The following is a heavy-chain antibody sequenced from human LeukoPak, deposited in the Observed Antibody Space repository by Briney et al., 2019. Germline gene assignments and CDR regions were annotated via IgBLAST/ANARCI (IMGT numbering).Heavy chain of an antibody. J-gene: IGHJ4*02. CDR1: GGSISSSNW. V-gene: IGHV4-4*02. Sequence: SETLSLTCAVSGGSISSSNWWSWVRQPPGKGLEWIGEIYHSGSTNYNPSLKSRVTISVDTSKNQFSLKLSSVTAADTAVYYCARLTRILDFDYWGQGTLVTVSS. CDR2: IYHSGST. D-gene: IGHD1-1*01. CDR3: ARLTRILDFDY.